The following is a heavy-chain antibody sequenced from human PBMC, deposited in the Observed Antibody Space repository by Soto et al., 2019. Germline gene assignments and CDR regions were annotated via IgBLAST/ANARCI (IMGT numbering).Heavy chain of an antibody. Sequence: QVQLVQSGAEVKKPGASVKVSCKASGYTFTTYTIHWVCQAPGQRLEWMVWINSVNGNTKYSQKFQGRVTITRDTSASTAYMELSSLRSEDTAVYYCASFLYRDTFDIWGQGTMVTVSS. J-gene: IGHJ3*02. CDR3: ASFLYRDTFDI. V-gene: IGHV1-3*01. CDR2: INSVNGNT. D-gene: IGHD2-2*02. CDR1: GYTFTTYT.